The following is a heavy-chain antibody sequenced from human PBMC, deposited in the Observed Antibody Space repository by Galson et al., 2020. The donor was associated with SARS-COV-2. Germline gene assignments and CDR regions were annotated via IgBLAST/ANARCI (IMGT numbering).Heavy chain of an antibody. D-gene: IGHD2-2*01. CDR2: ISPEGDIT. CDR3: VRGSAAPGIDY. V-gene: IGHV3-74*01. CDR1: GFTFSDYW. J-gene: IGHJ4*02. Sequence: ALHGESLKISCTASGFTFSDYWMHWVRQGPGVGLLWVSRISPEGDITDHADSVKGRFTVSRDNAKNTLYLQMVSLRDDDTAVYYCVRGSAAPGIDYWGQGTLVSVFS.